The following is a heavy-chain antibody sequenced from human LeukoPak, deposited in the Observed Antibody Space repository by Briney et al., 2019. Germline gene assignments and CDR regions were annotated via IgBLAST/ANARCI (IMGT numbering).Heavy chain of an antibody. CDR1: GGSISSSSYY. V-gene: IGHV4-39*01. J-gene: IGHJ4*02. D-gene: IGHD3-22*01. CDR2: IYYSGST. CDR3: ATHSRRPPMTDLNY. Sequence: SETLSLTCTVSGGSISSSSYYWGWIRQPPGKGLEWIGSIYYSGSTYYNPSLKSRVTISVDTSKNQFSLKLSSVTAADTAVYYCATHSRRPPMTDLNYWGQGTLVTVSS.